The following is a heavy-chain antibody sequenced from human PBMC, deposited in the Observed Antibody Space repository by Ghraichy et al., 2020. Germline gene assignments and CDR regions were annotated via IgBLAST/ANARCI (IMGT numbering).Heavy chain of an antibody. D-gene: IGHD1-1*01. CDR1: GFSFGDYD. V-gene: IGHV3-49*04. Sequence: GGSLRLSCTASGFSFGDYDMSWVRQAPGKGLEWVGFIRSKADGGKIEYAASVKGRITISSDDSKSIAYLQMNSLKTEDTAGYYCGITTYQYYGMDVWCQGTTGTVSS. J-gene: IGHJ6*02. CDR2: IRSKADGGKI. CDR3: GITTYQYYGMDV.